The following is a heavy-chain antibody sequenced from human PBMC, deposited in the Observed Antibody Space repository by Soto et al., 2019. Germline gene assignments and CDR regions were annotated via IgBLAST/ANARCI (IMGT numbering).Heavy chain of an antibody. CDR1: GFIPSSYA. V-gene: IGHV3-23*01. CDR2: ISGSGGAT. D-gene: IGHD6-13*01. Sequence: GGALRLSSVVSGFIPSSYAMSWVRQAPGKGLEWVSGISGSGGATSYADSVKGRFTISRDNSKNTLYLQMNSLSAEDTAIYYCAKDAIMVSSSFNYFDFWGQGALVTVSS. CDR3: AKDAIMVSSSFNYFDF. J-gene: IGHJ4*02.